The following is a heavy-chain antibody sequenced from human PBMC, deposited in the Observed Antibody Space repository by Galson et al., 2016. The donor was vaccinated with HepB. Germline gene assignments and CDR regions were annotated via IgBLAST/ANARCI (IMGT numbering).Heavy chain of an antibody. D-gene: IGHD2-2*02. V-gene: IGHV1-69*06. CDR3: ARQYHLLYYFFDN. CDR2: IIPIFATA. J-gene: IGHJ4*02. Sequence: SVKVSCKASGGTFSSYALNWVRQAPGQGLEWMGGIIPIFATANYAQKFQGRVTITADISTSTAYMELGSLRSEDTAVYYCARQYHLLYYFFDNWGQGTLVTVSS. CDR1: GGTFSSYA.